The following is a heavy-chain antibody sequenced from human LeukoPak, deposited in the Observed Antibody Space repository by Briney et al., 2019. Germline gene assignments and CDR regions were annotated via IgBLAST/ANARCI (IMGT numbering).Heavy chain of an antibody. Sequence: SETLSLTCTVSGGSISSSSYYWGWIRQPPGKGLEWIGSIYYSGSTYYNPSLKSRVTISVDTSKNQFSLKLSSVTAADTAVYYCARDGFDGSGWPFDYWGQGTLVTVSS. D-gene: IGHD6-19*01. V-gene: IGHV4-39*07. CDR1: GGSISSSSYY. CDR3: ARDGFDGSGWPFDY. J-gene: IGHJ4*02. CDR2: IYYSGST.